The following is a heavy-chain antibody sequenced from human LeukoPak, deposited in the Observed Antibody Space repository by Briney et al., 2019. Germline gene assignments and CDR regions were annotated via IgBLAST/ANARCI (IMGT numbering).Heavy chain of an antibody. Sequence: SETLSLTCSVSGDSVTTYYWSWIRQATGKGLEWIGYVSHDGTTNYTPSLRSRVIMSVDTANNTISLRRTSVTAADTAIYYCARLDCYDVVGCYNHWGRGTQVTVS. CDR3: ARLDCYDVVGCYNH. V-gene: IGHV4-59*08. D-gene: IGHD3/OR15-3a*01. J-gene: IGHJ5*02. CDR1: GDSVTTYY. CDR2: VSHDGTT.